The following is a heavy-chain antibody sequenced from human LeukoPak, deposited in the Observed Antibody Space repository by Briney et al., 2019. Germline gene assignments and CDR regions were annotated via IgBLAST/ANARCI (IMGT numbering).Heavy chain of an antibody. V-gene: IGHV4-34*01. J-gene: IGHJ6*02. Sequence: SETLSLTCAVYGGSFSGYYWSWIRQPPGKGLEWIGEINHSGSTNYNPSLKSRVTISVDTSKNQFSLKLSSVTAADTAVYYCARGRARTTVTTGYYYYGMDVWAKGPRSPSP. CDR2: INHSGST. CDR1: GGSFSGYY. CDR3: ARGRARTTVTTGYYYYGMDV. D-gene: IGHD4-11*01.